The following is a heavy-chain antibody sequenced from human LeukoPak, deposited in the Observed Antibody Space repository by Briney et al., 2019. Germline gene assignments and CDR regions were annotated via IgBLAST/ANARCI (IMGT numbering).Heavy chain of an antibody. V-gene: IGHV4-61*01. J-gene: IGHJ5*02. CDR2: IYYSGST. CDR1: GGSVSSGSYY. D-gene: IGHD2-21*01. Sequence: PSETLSLTCTVCGGSVSSGSYYWSWIRQPPGKRLEWIGYIYYSGSTNYNPSLKSRVTISVDTSKNQFSLRLSSVTAADTAVYYCARQYSDWFDPWGQGTLVTVSS. CDR3: ARQYSDWFDP.